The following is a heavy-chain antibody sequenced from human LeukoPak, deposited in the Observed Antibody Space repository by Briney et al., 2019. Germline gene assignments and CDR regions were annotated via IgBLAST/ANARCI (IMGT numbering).Heavy chain of an antibody. Sequence: ASVKVSCKASGYTFTSYDINWVRQATGQGLEWMGWMNPNSGNTGYAQKFQGRVTITRNTSISTAYMELSSLKPDDTAVYYCARRLGLRWDLQAFDIWGQGTMVTVSS. D-gene: IGHD4-23*01. CDR2: MNPNSGNT. CDR1: GYTFTSYD. J-gene: IGHJ3*02. CDR3: ARRLGLRWDLQAFDI. V-gene: IGHV1-8*03.